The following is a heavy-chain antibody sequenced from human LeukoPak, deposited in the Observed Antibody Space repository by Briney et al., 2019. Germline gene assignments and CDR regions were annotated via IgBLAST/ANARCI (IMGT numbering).Heavy chain of an antibody. D-gene: IGHD4-23*01. Sequence: GGSLRLSCAASGFTFSSYSMNWVRQAPGKGLEWVSYISSSSSTIYYADSVKGRFTISRDNAKNSLYLQMNSLRAEDTAVYYCARDRYGGNSLSFDYWGQGTLVTVSS. CDR2: ISSSSSTI. V-gene: IGHV3-48*01. CDR1: GFTFSSYS. J-gene: IGHJ4*02. CDR3: ARDRYGGNSLSFDY.